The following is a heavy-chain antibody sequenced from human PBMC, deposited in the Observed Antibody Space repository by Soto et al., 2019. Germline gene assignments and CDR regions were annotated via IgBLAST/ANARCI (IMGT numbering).Heavy chain of an antibody. CDR1: GYTFTDYY. V-gene: IGHV1-2*04. J-gene: IGHJ4*02. D-gene: IGHD3-10*01. Sequence: QVQLVQSGAEVKKPGASVKVSCKASGYTFTDYYLHWVRQAPGQGLEWMGWINPNSGGTHYAQKFQGWVTMTRDTSITTAYMELNRLTSDDTAVYDCARDWGHYYGSGSFPSPHPSDIWGQGTLVTVSS. CDR2: INPNSGGT. CDR3: ARDWGHYYGSGSFPSPHPSDI.